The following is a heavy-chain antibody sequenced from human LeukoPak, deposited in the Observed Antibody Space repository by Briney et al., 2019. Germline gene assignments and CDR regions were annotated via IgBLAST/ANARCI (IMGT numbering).Heavy chain of an antibody. Sequence: SETLSLTCTVSGGSISTYYWSWIRQPPGKGLEWIGYIYYSGSTNYNPSLKSRVTISVDTSKNQFPLKLSSVTAADTAVYYCARRYYCSSTSCHGYFDYWGQGTLVTVSS. CDR1: GGSISTYY. J-gene: IGHJ4*02. D-gene: IGHD2-2*01. CDR2: IYYSGST. CDR3: ARRYYCSSTSCHGYFDY. V-gene: IGHV4-59*08.